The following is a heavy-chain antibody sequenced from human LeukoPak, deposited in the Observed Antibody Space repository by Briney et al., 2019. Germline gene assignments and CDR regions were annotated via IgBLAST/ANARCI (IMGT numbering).Heavy chain of an antibody. CDR2: IYPSDSNT. V-gene: IGHV5-51*01. D-gene: IGHD6-19*01. CDR3: ARRRAVAGIYFFDY. J-gene: IGHJ4*02. CDR1: GYFFTSYW. Sequence: GESLKIPCKGSGYFFTSYWIAWVRQMPGKGLEWMGIIYPSDSNTRYSPSFQGQVTISADKSISTAYLQWSSLKASDTAMYYCARRRAVAGIYFFDYWGQGTLVAVSS.